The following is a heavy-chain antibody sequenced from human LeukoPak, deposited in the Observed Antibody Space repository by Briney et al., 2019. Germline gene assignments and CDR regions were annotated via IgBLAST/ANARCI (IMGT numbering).Heavy chain of an antibody. D-gene: IGHD3-10*01. CDR1: GFTFKSYG. V-gene: IGHV3-48*02. CDR2: IINSGGTV. Sequence: PGGSLRLSCAASGFTFKSYGMHWVRQAPGKGLEWVSYIINSGGTVYYTDSVQGRFTISRDNARNSLFLQMNSLRDEDTAVYYCARVGRGVYGMDVWGQGTTVTVSS. CDR3: ARVGRGVYGMDV. J-gene: IGHJ6*02.